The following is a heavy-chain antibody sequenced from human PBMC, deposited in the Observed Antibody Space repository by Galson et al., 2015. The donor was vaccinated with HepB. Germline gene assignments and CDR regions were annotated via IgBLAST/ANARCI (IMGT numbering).Heavy chain of an antibody. J-gene: IGHJ4*02. CDR2: IYSGGTT. CDR3: ARDPTRSPDMTAPGRGV. Sequence: SLRLSCAASGFTVSSNYMYWVRQAPGKGLEWVSVIYSGGTTYYADSVKGRFTISRDNSKNTLYLQMNSLRADDTAVYYCARDPTRSPDMTAPGRGVWGQGTLVTVSS. V-gene: IGHV3-53*01. CDR1: GFTVSSNY. D-gene: IGHD2-15*01.